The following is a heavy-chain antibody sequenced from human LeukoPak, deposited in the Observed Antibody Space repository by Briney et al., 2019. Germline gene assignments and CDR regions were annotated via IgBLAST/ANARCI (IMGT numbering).Heavy chain of an antibody. Sequence: PGGSLRLSCAASGFTFSSYSMNWVRQAPGQGLEWVSYIDAAGSTIYYADSVKGRFTISRDNAKNSLFLQMNSLRAEDTAVYYCARDSSTYAGPPDYWGQGTLVTVSS. J-gene: IGHJ4*02. CDR2: IDAAGSTI. CDR3: ARDSSTYAGPPDY. V-gene: IGHV3-48*01. D-gene: IGHD2-2*01. CDR1: GFTFSSYS.